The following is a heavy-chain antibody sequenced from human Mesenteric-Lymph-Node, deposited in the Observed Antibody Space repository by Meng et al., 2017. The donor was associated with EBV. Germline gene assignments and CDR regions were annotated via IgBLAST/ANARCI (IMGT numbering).Heavy chain of an antibody. Sequence: QVQLVQSGAEVQQPGSSVKVSCKASGGIFSSYAISWVRQSPGQGLEWMGGTIPVLGTTTYAQSFQGRVAITAADESTTTVYMEVRSLKPEDTAIYFCTSGSGTYSPFAFWGQGTLVTVSS. CDR3: TSGSGTYSPFAF. D-gene: IGHD2-21*01. CDR2: TIPVLGTT. CDR1: GGIFSSYA. V-gene: IGHV1-69*01. J-gene: IGHJ4*02.